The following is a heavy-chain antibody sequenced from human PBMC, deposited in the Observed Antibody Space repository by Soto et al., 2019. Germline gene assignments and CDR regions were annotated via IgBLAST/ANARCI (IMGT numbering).Heavy chain of an antibody. D-gene: IGHD6-13*01. CDR3: ARQAAAPGIDLWFDP. Sequence: QLQLQESGPGLVKPSETLSLTCNVSGGSISSSRSYWAWFRQPPGKELEWIANIFYAGNTYYNPSLKSRVTVSVDTSKNQLSLKLDSVPAADTAVYYCARQAAAPGIDLWFDPWGQGTLVTVSS. J-gene: IGHJ5*02. CDR2: IFYAGNT. V-gene: IGHV4-39*01. CDR1: GGSISSSRSY.